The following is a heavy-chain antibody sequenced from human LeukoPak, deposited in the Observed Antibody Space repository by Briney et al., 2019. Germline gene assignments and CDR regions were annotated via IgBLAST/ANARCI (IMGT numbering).Heavy chain of an antibody. CDR3: AKDPFMTSHFYMDV. CDR2: LSGGGENT. Sequence: PGGSLRLSCAASGFTFRNYAMTWVRQAPGKGLGWVSSLSGGGENTYYADSVKGRFTVSRDNSKSTLYLQMNDLSADDTAIYYCAKDPFMTSHFYMDVWGKGTTVTVSS. J-gene: IGHJ6*03. CDR1: GFTFRNYA. V-gene: IGHV3-23*01. D-gene: IGHD4-11*01.